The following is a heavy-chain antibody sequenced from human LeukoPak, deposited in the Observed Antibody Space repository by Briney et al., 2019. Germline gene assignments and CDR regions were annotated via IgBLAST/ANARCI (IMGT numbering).Heavy chain of an antibody. Sequence: GGSLRLSCAASGFSFSNYGMSWVRQAPGKGLEWVSYISSSGSTIYYADSVKGRFTISRDNAKNSLYLQMNSLRAEDTAVYYCAELGITMIGGVWGKGTTVTISS. CDR1: GFSFSNYG. CDR3: AELGITMIGGV. J-gene: IGHJ6*04. V-gene: IGHV3-48*04. CDR2: ISSSGSTI. D-gene: IGHD3-10*02.